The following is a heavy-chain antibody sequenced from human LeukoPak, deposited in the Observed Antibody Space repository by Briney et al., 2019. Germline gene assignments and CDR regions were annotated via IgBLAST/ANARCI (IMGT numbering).Heavy chain of an antibody. CDR2: IYHSGST. D-gene: IGHD2-21*02. J-gene: IGHJ4*02. Sequence: PSQTLSLTCAVSGGSISSGCYSWSWIRQPPGKGLEWIGYIYHSGSTYYNPSLKSRVTISVDRSKNQFSLKLSSVTAADTAVYYCARGSYCGGDCYSAWDYWGQGTLVTVSS. V-gene: IGHV4-30-2*01. CDR1: GGSISSGCYS. CDR3: ARGSYCGGDCYSAWDY.